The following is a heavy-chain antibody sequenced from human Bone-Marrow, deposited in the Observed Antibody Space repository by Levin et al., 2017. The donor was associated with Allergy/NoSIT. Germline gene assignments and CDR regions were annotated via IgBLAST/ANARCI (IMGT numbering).Heavy chain of an antibody. J-gene: IGHJ3*02. V-gene: IGHV3-7*04. CDR2: IKQDGREK. Sequence: GGSLRLSCAASGFTFSSYWMSWVRQAPGKGLEWVANIKQDGREKYYVDSVKGRFTISRDSAKNSVYLQMSNLRVEDTAVYYCARNWRSAFDIWGQGTVVTVSS. CDR1: GFTFSSYW. CDR3: ARNWRSAFDI.